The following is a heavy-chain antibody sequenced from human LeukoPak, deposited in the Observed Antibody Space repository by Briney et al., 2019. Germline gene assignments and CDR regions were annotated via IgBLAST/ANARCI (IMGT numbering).Heavy chain of an antibody. CDR2: INPSGCST. V-gene: IGHV1-46*01. CDR1: GYTFTSYY. D-gene: IGHD2-15*01. Sequence: ASVKVSCKASGYTFTSYYMHWVRQAPGQGLEWMGIINPSGCSTSYVQKFQGRVTMTRDTYTSTVYMELSSLRSEDTAVYYCARAGYCSGGSCYSGNWFDPWGQGTLVTVSS. CDR3: ARAGYCSGGSCYSGNWFDP. J-gene: IGHJ5*02.